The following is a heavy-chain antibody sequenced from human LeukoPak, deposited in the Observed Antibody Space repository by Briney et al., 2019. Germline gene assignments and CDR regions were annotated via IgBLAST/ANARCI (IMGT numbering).Heavy chain of an antibody. CDR1: GGTFSSYA. V-gene: IGHV1-69*13. J-gene: IGHJ4*02. CDR2: IIPIFGTA. D-gene: IGHD2/OR15-2a*01. Sequence: SVKVSCKASGGTFSSYAISWVRQAPGQGLEWMGGIIPIFGTANYAQKFQGRVTITADESTSTAYMELSSLRSEDTAVYYCATELTGTTPYFDCWGQGTLVTVSS. CDR3: ATELTGTTPYFDC.